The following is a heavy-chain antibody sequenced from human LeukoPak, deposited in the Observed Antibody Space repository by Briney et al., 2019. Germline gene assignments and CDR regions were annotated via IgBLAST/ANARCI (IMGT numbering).Heavy chain of an antibody. V-gene: IGHV3-74*01. CDR1: GFTFSTYW. Sequence: GGSLRLSCAASGFTFSTYWMHWVRQAPGKGLVWVSHINTDGSSTSYADSVKGRFTISRDNAKNTLYLQMNSLRAEDTAVYYCARGRYGYSYGLFGMDVWGQGTTVTVSS. CDR2: INTDGSST. J-gene: IGHJ6*02. D-gene: IGHD5-18*01. CDR3: ARGRYGYSYGLFGMDV.